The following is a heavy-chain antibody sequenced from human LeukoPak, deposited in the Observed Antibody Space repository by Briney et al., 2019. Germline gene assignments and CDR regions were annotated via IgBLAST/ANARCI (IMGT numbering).Heavy chain of an antibody. CDR1: VYTFTSYD. Sequence: ASVKVSCKTSVYTFTSYDINWVQQATGQGLEWMGWMNPNSGNTGYAQKFQGRVTITRNTSISTAYMELSSLRSEDTAVYYCARGPTWSGSYDYFDYWGQGTLVTVSS. D-gene: IGHD1-26*01. V-gene: IGHV1-8*01. J-gene: IGHJ4*02. CDR2: MNPNSGNT. CDR3: ARGPTWSGSYDYFDY.